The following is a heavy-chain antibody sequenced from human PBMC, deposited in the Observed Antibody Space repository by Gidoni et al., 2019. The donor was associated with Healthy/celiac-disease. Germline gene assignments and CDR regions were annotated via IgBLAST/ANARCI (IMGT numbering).Heavy chain of an antibody. Sequence: QITLKESGPTLVKPTQTLSLTCTFSGFSLSTSGGGVGWFHQPPGKALEWLALIYWDDDKRSSPSLKSRLTITKDTSKNQVVLTMTNMDPVDTATYYCAHSGRDTAMDVWGKGTTVTVSS. CDR1: GFSLSTSGGG. D-gene: IGHD5-18*01. J-gene: IGHJ6*04. CDR3: AHSGRDTAMDV. CDR2: IYWDDDK. V-gene: IGHV2-5*02.